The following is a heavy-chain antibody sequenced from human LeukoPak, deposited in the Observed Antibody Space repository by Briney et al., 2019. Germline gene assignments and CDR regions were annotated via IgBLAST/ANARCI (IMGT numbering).Heavy chain of an antibody. J-gene: IGHJ4*02. CDR2: IYYSGST. CDR1: GGSISSYY. Sequence: SETLSLTCTVSGGSISSYYWSWIRQPPGKGLEWIGYIYYSGSTNYNPSLKSRVTISVDTSKNQFSLKLSSVNAAGTAVYYCARGGRSGWSREGAYFDYWGQGTLVTVSS. V-gene: IGHV4-59*01. D-gene: IGHD6-19*01. CDR3: ARGGRSGWSREGAYFDY.